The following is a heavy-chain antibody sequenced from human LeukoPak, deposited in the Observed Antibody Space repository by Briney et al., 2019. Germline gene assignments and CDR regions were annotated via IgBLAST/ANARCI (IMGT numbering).Heavy chain of an antibody. Sequence: ASVKVSCKASGYTFTGYYMHWVRQAAGQGLEWKGWINPNSGATNYAQKFHVRVTMTRDTSISPAYMELSRLRSHDTSVYYCARDFGGCSSTSCRSVGWFDPWGQGTLVTVSS. D-gene: IGHD2-2*01. V-gene: IGHV1-2*02. CDR1: GYTFTGYY. J-gene: IGHJ5*02. CDR2: INPNSGAT. CDR3: ARDFGGCSSTSCRSVGWFDP.